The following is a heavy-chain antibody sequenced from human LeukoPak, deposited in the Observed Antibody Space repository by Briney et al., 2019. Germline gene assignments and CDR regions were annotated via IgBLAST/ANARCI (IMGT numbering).Heavy chain of an antibody. CDR1: GFSFASYE. V-gene: IGHV3-48*03. CDR2: ISSDGRVG. CDR3: ARDTVHGPFVISLDY. Sequence: GGSLRLSCAVSGFSFASYEMNWVRQAPGKGLEWVSHISSDGRVGRYLDSVRGRFTMSRDNAKDLLFLQMNGLRGEDTAVYYCARDTVHGPFVISLDYWGQGALVTVSS. J-gene: IGHJ4*02. D-gene: IGHD3-10*01.